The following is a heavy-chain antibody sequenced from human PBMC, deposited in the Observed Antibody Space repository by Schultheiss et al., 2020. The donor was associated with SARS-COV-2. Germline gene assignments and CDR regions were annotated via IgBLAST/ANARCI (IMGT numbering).Heavy chain of an antibody. CDR1: GGSFSGYY. CDR3: ARLRFDSSGWESWFDP. Sequence: SETLSLTCAVYGGSFSGYYWSWIRQPPGKGLEWIGEINHSGSTNYNPSLKSRVTISVDKSKNQFSLKLSSVTAADTAVYYCARLRFDSSGWESWFDPWGQGTLVTVSS. J-gene: IGHJ5*02. V-gene: IGHV4-34*01. CDR2: INHSGST. D-gene: IGHD6-19*01.